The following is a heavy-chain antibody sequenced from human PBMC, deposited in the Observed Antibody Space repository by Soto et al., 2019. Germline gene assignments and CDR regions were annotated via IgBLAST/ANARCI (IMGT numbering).Heavy chain of an antibody. D-gene: IGHD3-3*01. V-gene: IGHV4-4*02. CDR2: IYHSGST. J-gene: IGHJ4*01. CDR3: VTSLNYDFWRDGGRHYSFDY. CDR1: GGSISSSYW. Sequence: SETLSLTCAVSGGSISSSYWWNWVRQPPGKGLEWIGKIYHSGSTNYNPSLKNRVTISVDKSNNQFSLRLSSVTAADTAVYFCVTSLNYDFWRDGGRHYSFDYWGQEPWSPSPQ.